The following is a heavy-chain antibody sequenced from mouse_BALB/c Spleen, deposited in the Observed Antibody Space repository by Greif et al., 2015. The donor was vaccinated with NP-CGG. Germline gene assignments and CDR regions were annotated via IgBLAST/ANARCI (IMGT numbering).Heavy chain of an antibody. Sequence: VQLQQPGAELAKPGASVKMSCKASGYTFTSYWMHWVKQRPGQGLEWIGYINPSTGYTEYNQKFKDKATLTADKSSSTAYTQVSSLSSEDSAVYYCARKGGSRFDYWGQGTTLTVSS. D-gene: IGHD1-1*01. CDR1: GYTFTSYW. V-gene: IGHV1-7*01. J-gene: IGHJ2*01. CDR3: ARKGGSRFDY. CDR2: INPSTGYT.